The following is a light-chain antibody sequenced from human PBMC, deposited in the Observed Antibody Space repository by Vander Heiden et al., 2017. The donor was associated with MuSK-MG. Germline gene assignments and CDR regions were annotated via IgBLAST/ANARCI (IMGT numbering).Light chain of an antibody. CDR1: QSISSY. J-gene: IGKJ4*01. CDR2: AAS. V-gene: IGKV1-39*01. CDR3: QQNDSNPPLT. Sequence: DIQMTQSPSSLSASVGDRVTITCRASQSISSYLNWYQQKPGKAPKLLIYAASSWQSGVPSRFSGSGYGTDFTLTIISRQPEDFATYYCQQNDSNPPLTFGGGTKVEIK.